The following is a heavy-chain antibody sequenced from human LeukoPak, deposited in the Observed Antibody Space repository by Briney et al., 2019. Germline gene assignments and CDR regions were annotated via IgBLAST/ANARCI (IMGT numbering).Heavy chain of an antibody. Sequence: PSETLSLTCTVSGGSISSYYWSWIRQPPGKGPEWIGYIYYSGGTTSNPSLKSRVTISVDTSKNQFSLKLSSVTAADTAVYYCARLAGEDIVVVPAAMMGRYYYYGMDVWGQGTTVTVSS. CDR2: IYYSGGT. CDR3: ARLAGEDIVVVPAAMMGRYYYYGMDV. D-gene: IGHD2-2*01. J-gene: IGHJ6*02. CDR1: GGSISSYY. V-gene: IGHV4-59*08.